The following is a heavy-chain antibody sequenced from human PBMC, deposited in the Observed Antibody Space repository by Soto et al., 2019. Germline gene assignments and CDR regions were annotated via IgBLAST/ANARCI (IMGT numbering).Heavy chain of an antibody. J-gene: IGHJ5*02. CDR3: EKSYDLWSHYLSFGDKNDP. V-gene: IGHV3-30*16. CDR2: LSTDGSTP. CDR1: GFIFGSYA. Sequence: SLKISCEASGFIFGSYAMNWVRQVPGKGPEWVAVLSTDGSTPYYADSMRGRFTISRDNSKSTLFLQMKSLRPEDTAIYFCEKSYDLWSHYLSFGDKNDPWGQGTLVTVSS. D-gene: IGHD3-3*01.